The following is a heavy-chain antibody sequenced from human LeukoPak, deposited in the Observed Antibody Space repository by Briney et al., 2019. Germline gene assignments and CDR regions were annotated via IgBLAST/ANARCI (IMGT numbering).Heavy chain of an antibody. Sequence: ASVKVSFKASGYTFTANYLHWVRQAPGQGLEWMGWINPNSAGTNHAQMFQGRVTMTRDTSISTAYMELSRLTSDDTAVYYCASGSGLYSPDYWGQGTLVTVSS. CDR3: ASGSGLYSPDY. J-gene: IGHJ4*02. CDR2: INPNSAGT. V-gene: IGHV1-2*02. CDR1: GYTFTANY. D-gene: IGHD3-3*01.